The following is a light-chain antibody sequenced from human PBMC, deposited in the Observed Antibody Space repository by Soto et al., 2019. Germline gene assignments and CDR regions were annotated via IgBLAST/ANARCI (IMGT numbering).Light chain of an antibody. CDR3: QQYHNWPHT. V-gene: IGKV3-15*01. CDR2: GAS. Sequence: EIVMTQSPATLSVSPGERATLSCRASQSVSSNLAWYQQKPGQAPRLLIYGASTRATGIPARFSGSGSGTEFTLPISSLQSEDFAVYYCQQYHNWPHTFVQGTQLQI. J-gene: IGKJ2*01. CDR1: QSVSSN.